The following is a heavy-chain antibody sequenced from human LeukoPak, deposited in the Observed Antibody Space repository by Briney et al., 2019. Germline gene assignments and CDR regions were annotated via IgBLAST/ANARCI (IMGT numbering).Heavy chain of an antibody. J-gene: IGHJ4*02. CDR1: GFTFSSYG. CDR3: AKDKPTYYYGSGSLPGVFLDY. D-gene: IGHD3-10*01. V-gene: IGHV3-30*18. CDR2: ISFDGSYK. Sequence: PGGSLRLSCAASGFTFSSYGMHWVRQAPGKGLEWVAVISFDGSYKFYADSVKGRFTISRDNSKNTLYLQMNGLRAEDTAVYYCAKDKPTYYYGSGSLPGVFLDYWGQGTLVTVSS.